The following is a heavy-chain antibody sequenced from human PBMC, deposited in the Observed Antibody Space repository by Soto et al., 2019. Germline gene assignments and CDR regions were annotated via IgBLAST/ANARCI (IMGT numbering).Heavy chain of an antibody. D-gene: IGHD3-3*01. J-gene: IGHJ4*02. CDR3: ARGPNRFYFDS. CDR2: IFDTGST. Sequence: QVQLQESGPELVKPSETLSLTCTVSGGSIGSYYWSWIRQPPGKGLEWIGYIFDTGSTNYNPSLESRVTISVDTSKNQFPLKVTSVTAADTAIYYCARGPNRFYFDSWGQGTLVTVSS. V-gene: IGHV4-59*12. CDR1: GGSIGSYY.